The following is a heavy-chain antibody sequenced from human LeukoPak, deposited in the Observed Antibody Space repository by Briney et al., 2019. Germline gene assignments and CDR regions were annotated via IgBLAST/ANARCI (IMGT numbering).Heavy chain of an antibody. CDR2: IHFSGST. J-gene: IGHJ4*02. Sequence: SETLSLTCTVSDASISGYYWSWIRQPPGKGLEWIGSIHFSGSTNYNPSLRSRVTISVDTSKNQLSLELSSVTAADTAVYYCARDLGGIYFDYWGQGTLVTVSS. CDR1: DASISGYY. D-gene: IGHD1-26*01. CDR3: ARDLGGIYFDY. V-gene: IGHV4-59*01.